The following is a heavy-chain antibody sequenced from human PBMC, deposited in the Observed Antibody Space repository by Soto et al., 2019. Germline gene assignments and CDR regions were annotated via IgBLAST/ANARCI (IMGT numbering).Heavy chain of an antibody. D-gene: IGHD6-6*01. J-gene: IGHJ6*03. Sequence: GGSLRLSCAASGFTFSSYGMHWVRQAPGKGLEWVAVISYDGSNKYYADSVKGRFTISRDNSKNTLYLQMNSLRAEDTAVYYCAKSRLEYSSSDYYMDVWGKGTTVTVSS. CDR1: GFTFSSYG. CDR3: AKSRLEYSSSDYYMDV. CDR2: ISYDGSNK. V-gene: IGHV3-30*18.